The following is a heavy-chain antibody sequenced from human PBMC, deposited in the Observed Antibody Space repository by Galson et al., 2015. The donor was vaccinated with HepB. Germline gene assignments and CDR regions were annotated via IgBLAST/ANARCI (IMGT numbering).Heavy chain of an antibody. CDR2: LNPNIGGA. Sequence: SVKVSCKASGYIFTTYSINWVRQAPGQGLEWMGGLNPNIGGANYAQKFQGRVTITADKSMSTAYMELSRLRSEDTAVYYCARDLGCKVAYNDAYDFWGQGTMVTVSS. CDR1: GYIFTTYS. V-gene: IGHV1-69*10. CDR3: ARDLGCKVAYNDAYDF. D-gene: IGHD3-16*01. J-gene: IGHJ3*01.